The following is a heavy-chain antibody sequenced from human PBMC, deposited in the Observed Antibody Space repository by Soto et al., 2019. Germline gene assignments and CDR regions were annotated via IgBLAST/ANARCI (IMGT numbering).Heavy chain of an antibody. Sequence: QVPLVQSGAEVKKPGASVKVSCKASGYTFTSYGISRVRQAPGQGLEWMGWISTYNGNTNYAQKLQGRVNMTTDTSTSTVYMEVRSLRSDDTAVYYCARERGPEGSTTVRLYYLDYWGQGTLVTVSS. CDR1: GYTFTSYG. D-gene: IGHD4-17*01. V-gene: IGHV1-18*01. J-gene: IGHJ4*02. CDR2: ISTYNGNT. CDR3: ARERGPEGSTTVRLYYLDY.